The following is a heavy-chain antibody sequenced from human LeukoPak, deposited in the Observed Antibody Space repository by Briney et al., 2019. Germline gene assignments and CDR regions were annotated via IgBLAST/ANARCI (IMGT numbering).Heavy chain of an antibody. CDR2: ISGSGGST. D-gene: IGHD6-6*01. V-gene: IGHV3-23*01. J-gene: IGHJ5*02. CDR3: AKDNQYSLYNWFDP. Sequence: PGGSLRVSCAASGFTFSSYAMSWVRQAPGKGLEWVSAISGSGGSTYYADSVKGRFTISRDNSRNTLYLQMNSLRAEDTAVYYCAKDNQYSLYNWFDPWGQGTLVTVSS. CDR1: GFTFSSYA.